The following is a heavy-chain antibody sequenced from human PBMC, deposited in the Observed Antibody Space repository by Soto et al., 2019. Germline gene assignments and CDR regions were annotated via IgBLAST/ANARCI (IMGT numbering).Heavy chain of an antibody. CDR3: ARTGMYXDFWSGYYIDYYYGMDV. CDR1: GYSFTIYW. J-gene: IGHJ6*02. CDR2: IYPGDSDT. D-gene: IGHD3-3*01. Sequence: PGESLKISCKGSGYSFTIYWIGWVRQMPGKGLELMGIIYPGDSDTRYSPSFQGQVTISADKSISTAYLQWSSLKASDTAMYYCARTGMYXDFWSGYYIDYYYGMDVWGRGTTVTVSS. V-gene: IGHV5-51*01.